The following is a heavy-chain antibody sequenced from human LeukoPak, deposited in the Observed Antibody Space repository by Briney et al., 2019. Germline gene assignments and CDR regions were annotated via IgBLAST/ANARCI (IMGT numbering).Heavy chain of an antibody. CDR1: GFTFSSYS. D-gene: IGHD6-19*01. CDR3: AKDNRRHYTSGPNPDSLH. CDR2: ISSSSSYI. J-gene: IGHJ4*02. Sequence: NAGGSLRLSCAASGFTFSSYSMNWVRQAPGKGLEWVSSISSSSSYIYYADSVKGRFTISRDNAKNSLYLQMNSLRVEDTAFYYCAKDNRRHYTSGPNPDSLHWGQGALVTVSS. V-gene: IGHV3-21*04.